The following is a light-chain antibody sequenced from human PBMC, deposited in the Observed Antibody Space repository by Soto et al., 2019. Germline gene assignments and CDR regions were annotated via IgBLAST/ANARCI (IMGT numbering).Light chain of an antibody. Sequence: QSALTQPASVSGSPGQSITISCTGTSSEVGNYNLVSWYQQHPGKAPQLMIYEGSKRPSGVSNRVSGSKSGNTASLTISGLQAEDEAASYCCSYGGRNTLVFGGGTKLTVL. CDR1: SSEVGNYNL. CDR2: EGS. CDR3: CSYGGRNTLV. J-gene: IGLJ2*01. V-gene: IGLV2-23*01.